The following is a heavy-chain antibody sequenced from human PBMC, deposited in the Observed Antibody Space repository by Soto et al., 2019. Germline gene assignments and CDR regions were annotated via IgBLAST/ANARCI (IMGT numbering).Heavy chain of an antibody. CDR2: IYWDGDK. CDR1: GFSLNTGGLG. D-gene: IGHD2-21*02. Sequence: QITLKESGPTLVKPTQTLTLTCTFSGFSLNTGGLGVGWIRQPPGKALEWLALIYWDGDKRYSPSLKSRLSITKDTSNKLVVLTTTSMGPVDTTTYYCAYSRCSGDCLRSFSSHYYYGMDVWGRGSTVTFSS. CDR3: AYSRCSGDCLRSFSSHYYYGMDV. V-gene: IGHV2-5*02. J-gene: IGHJ6*04.